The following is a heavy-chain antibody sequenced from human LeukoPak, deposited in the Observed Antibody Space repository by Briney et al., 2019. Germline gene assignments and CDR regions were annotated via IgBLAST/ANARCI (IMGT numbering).Heavy chain of an antibody. CDR2: ISGSGGST. CDR1: GFTFSSYA. CDR3: ARDREGYSSSLYDY. Sequence: PGGSLRLSCAVSGFTFSSYAMTWVRQAPGKGLEWVSAISGSGGSTYYADSVKGRFTISRDNSKNTLFLQMNSLRAEDMAVYYCARDREGYSSSLYDYWGQGTLVTVSS. D-gene: IGHD6-13*01. V-gene: IGHV3-23*01. J-gene: IGHJ4*02.